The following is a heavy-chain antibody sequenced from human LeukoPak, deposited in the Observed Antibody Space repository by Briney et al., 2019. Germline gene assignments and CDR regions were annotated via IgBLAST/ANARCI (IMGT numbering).Heavy chain of an antibody. CDR1: GYTFTGYY. CDR2: INPNSGGT. V-gene: IGHV1-2*02. CDR3: ARDSGYCSSTSCYVWFDP. J-gene: IGHJ5*02. Sequence: GASVKVSCKASGYTFTGYYMHWVRQAPGQGLEWMGWINPNSGGTNYAQKFQGRVTMTRDTSISTAYMELSRLRSDDTAVYYCARDSGYCSSTSCYVWFDPWGQGTLVTASS. D-gene: IGHD2-2*01.